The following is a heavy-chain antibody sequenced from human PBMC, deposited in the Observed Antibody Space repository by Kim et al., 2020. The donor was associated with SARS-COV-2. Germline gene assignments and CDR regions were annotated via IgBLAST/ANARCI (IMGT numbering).Heavy chain of an antibody. V-gene: IGHV3-23*01. J-gene: IGHJ3*01. CDR1: GFPFSSYA. CDR3: AKVEGRRIFAFDV. D-gene: IGHD3-3*02. CDR2: IGGSSGST. Sequence: GGSLRLSCAASGFPFSSYAMSWVRQAPGQGLEWVSSIGGSSGSTFYADSVRGRFTISRDNSKNMLSLQMNGLRGEDTAIYYCAKVEGRRIFAFDVWGQGT.